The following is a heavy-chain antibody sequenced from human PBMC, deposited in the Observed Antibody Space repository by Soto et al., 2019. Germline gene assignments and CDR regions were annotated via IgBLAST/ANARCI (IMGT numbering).Heavy chain of an antibody. CDR1: GFTFSSYA. V-gene: IGHV3-23*01. D-gene: IGHD3-10*01. CDR2: VTDSGNT. Sequence: GGSLRLSCVASGFTFSSYAISWVRQAPGKGLEWVAGVTDSGNTYYTDSVKGRFTISRDTSKDTLYLQMNSLRAEDTAVDYCAFGEESRYYYYGMDVWGQGTTVTVSS. J-gene: IGHJ6*02. CDR3: AFGEESRYYYYGMDV.